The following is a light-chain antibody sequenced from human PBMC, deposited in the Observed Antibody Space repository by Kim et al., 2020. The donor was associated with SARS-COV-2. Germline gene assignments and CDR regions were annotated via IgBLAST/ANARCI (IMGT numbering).Light chain of an antibody. CDR1: QSVGGS. CDR3: QQRGNWPLT. J-gene: IGKJ1*01. Sequence: LSPGERATLSGRARQSVGGSFAWYQQKPGQAPRLLIYDAFSRATGIPARFSGSGSGTDFTLTISSLEPEDFEVYYCQQRGNWPLTFGQGTKVDIK. V-gene: IGKV3-11*01. CDR2: DAF.